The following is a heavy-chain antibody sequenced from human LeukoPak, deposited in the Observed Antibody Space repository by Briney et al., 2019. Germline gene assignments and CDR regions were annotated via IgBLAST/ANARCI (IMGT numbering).Heavy chain of an antibody. D-gene: IGHD6-19*01. J-gene: IGHJ6*02. Sequence: ASVKVSCKASGYTFTGYYMHWVRQAPGQGLECMGWINPNSGGTNYAQKFQGWVTMTRDTSISTAYMELSRLRSDDTAVYYCARDLGGPSGLYGRDYYYGMDVWGQGTTVTVSS. CDR2: INPNSGGT. V-gene: IGHV1-2*04. CDR1: GYTFTGYY. CDR3: ARDLGGPSGLYGRDYYYGMDV.